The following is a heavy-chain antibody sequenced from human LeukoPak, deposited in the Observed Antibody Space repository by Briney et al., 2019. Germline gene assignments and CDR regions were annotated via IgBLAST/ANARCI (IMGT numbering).Heavy chain of an antibody. V-gene: IGHV4-38-2*02. CDR3: ARGTGRFDY. CDR2: IYYSGNT. D-gene: IGHD3/OR15-3a*01. Sequence: SETLSLTCTVSGYSISSGYYWGWIRQPPGKGLEWIGSIYYSGNTYYNPSLKSRVSISVDTSKNQFSLKLSSVTAADTAVYYCARGTGRFDYWGQGTLVTVSS. CDR1: GYSISSGYY. J-gene: IGHJ4*02.